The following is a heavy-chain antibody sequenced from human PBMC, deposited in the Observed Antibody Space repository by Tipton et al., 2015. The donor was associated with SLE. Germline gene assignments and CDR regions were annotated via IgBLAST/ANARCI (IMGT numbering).Heavy chain of an antibody. J-gene: IGHJ4*02. CDR2: ISGSGGST. CDR3: AKGLVVVAARAKGFLDY. V-gene: IGHV3-23*01. D-gene: IGHD2-15*01. Sequence: SLRLSCAASGFTFSSYAMSWVRQAPGKGLEWVSAISGSGGSTYYADSVKGRFTISRDNSKNTLYLQMNSLRAEDTAVYYCAKGLVVVAARAKGFLDYWGQGTLVTVSS. CDR1: GFTFSSYA.